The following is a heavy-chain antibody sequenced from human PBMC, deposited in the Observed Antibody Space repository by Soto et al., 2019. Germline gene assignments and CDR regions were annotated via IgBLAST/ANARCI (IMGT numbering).Heavy chain of an antibody. CDR3: ARHVPAAGYYYGMDV. Sequence: QVQLVQSGAEVKKPGSSVKVSCKASGGTFSSYAISWVRQAPGQGLEWMGGFIPIFGTANYAQKFQGRVTXPXAXSXSTACMELSSLRSEDTDVSCWARHVPAAGYYYGMDVWGQGTTVTVSS. CDR1: GGTFSSYA. CDR2: FIPIFGTA. V-gene: IGHV1-69*05. J-gene: IGHJ6*02. D-gene: IGHD2-2*01.